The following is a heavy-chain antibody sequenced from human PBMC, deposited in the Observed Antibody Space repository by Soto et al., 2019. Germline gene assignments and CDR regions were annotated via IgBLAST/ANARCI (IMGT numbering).Heavy chain of an antibody. CDR3: ARSAPMIAFVGVNWFVP. CDR1: GGSISSGGYY. D-gene: IGHD3-16*01. J-gene: IGHJ5*02. V-gene: IGHV4-31*03. Sequence: QVQLQESGPGLVKPSQTLSLTCTVSGGSISSGGYYWSWIRQHPGKGLEWLGYIYYSGSTHYNPSLKSRVTISVDMSKNQFSLTLSSVTAADTAVYYCARSAPMIAFVGVNWFVPWGQGTLVTVSS. CDR2: IYYSGST.